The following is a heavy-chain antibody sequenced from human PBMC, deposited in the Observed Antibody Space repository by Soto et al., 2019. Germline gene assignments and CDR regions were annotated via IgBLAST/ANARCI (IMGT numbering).Heavy chain of an antibody. D-gene: IGHD2-2*01. CDR1: GGSFSGYY. V-gene: IGHV4-34*01. Sequence: SETLSLTCAVYGGSFSGYYWSWIRQPPGKGLEWIGEINHSGSTNYNPSLKSRVTISVDTSKNQFSLKLSSVTAADTAVYYCANVVPSATYYYYYYGMDVWGQGTTVTVSS. CDR3: ANVVPSATYYYYYYGMDV. J-gene: IGHJ6*02. CDR2: INHSGST.